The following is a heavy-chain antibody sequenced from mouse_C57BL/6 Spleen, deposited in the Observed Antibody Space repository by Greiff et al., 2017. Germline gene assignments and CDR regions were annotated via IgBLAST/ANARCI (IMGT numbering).Heavy chain of an antibody. D-gene: IGHD1-1*01. V-gene: IGHV1-78*01. CDR3: ARHYYYGSSYDAMDY. Sequence: VQLQQSDAELVKPGASVKISCKVSGYTFTDHTIHWMKQRPEQGLEWIGYIYPRDGSTKYNEKFKGKATLTADKSSSTAYMQLNSLTSEDSSVXFCARHYYYGSSYDAMDYWGQGTSVTVSS. CDR2: IYPRDGST. J-gene: IGHJ4*01. CDR1: GYTFTDHT.